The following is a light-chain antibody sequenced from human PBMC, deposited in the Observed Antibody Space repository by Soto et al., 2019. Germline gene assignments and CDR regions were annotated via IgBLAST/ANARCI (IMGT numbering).Light chain of an antibody. Sequence: SALTQPASVSGSPGQSITISCTGTSSDIGDFNYVSWYQQHPGKAPKLMIFEVINRPSGVSNRFSGSKSGNTASLTISGLQADDEADYYCCSYTTTDTLFVFGSGTKVTVL. V-gene: IGLV2-14*01. CDR3: CSYTTTDTLFV. CDR2: EVI. CDR1: SSDIGDFNY. J-gene: IGLJ1*01.